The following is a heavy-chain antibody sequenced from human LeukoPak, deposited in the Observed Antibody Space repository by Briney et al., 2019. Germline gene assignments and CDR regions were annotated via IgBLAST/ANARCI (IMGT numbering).Heavy chain of an antibody. Sequence: SETLSLTCAVYGGSFSGYYWSWIRQPPGKGLEWIGEINHSGSTNYNPSLKSRVTISVDTSKNQFSPKLSSVTAADTAVYYCARGRPPNYWGRGTLVTVSS. J-gene: IGHJ4*02. CDR2: INHSGST. CDR3: ARGRPPNY. V-gene: IGHV4-34*01. CDR1: GGSFSGYY.